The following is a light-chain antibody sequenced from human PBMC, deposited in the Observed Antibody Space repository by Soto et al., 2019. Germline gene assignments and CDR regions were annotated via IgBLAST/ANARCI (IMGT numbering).Light chain of an antibody. CDR2: RIF. CDR1: QSVSGY. J-gene: IGKJ1*01. V-gene: IGKV3-15*01. CDR3: LQHYSWPWT. Sequence: EIMMTQSPGTVSVFPGETVTLSCRASQSVSGYLDWFHQKPGQAPRLVLLRIFTRAIGVPARFSGSGSETEFTLTISGLQSEDSGVYYCLQHYSWPWTFGQGTKVEIK.